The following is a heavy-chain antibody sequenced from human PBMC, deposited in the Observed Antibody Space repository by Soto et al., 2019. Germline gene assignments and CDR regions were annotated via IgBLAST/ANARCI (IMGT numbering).Heavy chain of an antibody. Sequence: GASVKASCKASGYTFTSYAMHWVRQAPGQRLEWMGWINAGNGNTKYSQKFQGRVTISRDTSASTAYMELSSLRSEDTAVYYCARARPYSSGWYYFDYWGQGTLVTVSS. V-gene: IGHV1-3*01. CDR3: ARARPYSSGWYYFDY. CDR2: INAGNGNT. D-gene: IGHD6-19*01. CDR1: GYTFTSYA. J-gene: IGHJ4*02.